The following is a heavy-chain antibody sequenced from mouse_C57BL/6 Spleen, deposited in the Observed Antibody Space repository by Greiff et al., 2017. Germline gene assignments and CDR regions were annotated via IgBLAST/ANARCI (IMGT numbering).Heavy chain of an antibody. D-gene: IGHD2-4*01. J-gene: IGHJ3*01. CDR1: GYTFTSYW. CDR3: PIYYDEGFAY. Sequence: VQLQQSGTVLARPGASVKMSCKTSGYTFTSYWMHWVKQRPGQGLEWIGAIYPGNSDTSYNQKFKGKAKLTAVTSASTAYMELSSLTYEDSAVYYCPIYYDEGFAYWGQGTLVTVSA. CDR2: IYPGNSDT. V-gene: IGHV1-5*01.